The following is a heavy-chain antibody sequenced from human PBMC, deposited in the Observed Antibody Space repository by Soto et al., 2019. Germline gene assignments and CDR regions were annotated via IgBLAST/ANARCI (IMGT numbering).Heavy chain of an antibody. J-gene: IGHJ5*02. Sequence: QLQLQEAGSGLVKPSQTLSLTCAVSGGSISSGGYSWNWIRQPPGKGLEWIVYIYHSRSTYYNPXXXXXXXXXXXRSXXXXXXXXXXXXAXXPAXYYXXXXXXGGNWFDPWGQGTLVTVSS. CDR2: IYHSRST. D-gene: IGHD3-16*01. V-gene: IGHV4-30-2*01. CDR1: GGSISSGGYS. CDR3: XXXXXGGNWFDP.